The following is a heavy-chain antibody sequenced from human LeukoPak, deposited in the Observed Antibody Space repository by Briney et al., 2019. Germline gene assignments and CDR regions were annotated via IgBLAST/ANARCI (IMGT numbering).Heavy chain of an antibody. D-gene: IGHD3-9*01. V-gene: IGHV4-31*03. Sequence: PSQTLSLTCTVSGGSISSGGYYWSWIRQHPGKGLEWIGYIYYSGSTYYNPSLKSRVTISVDTSKNQFSLKLSSVTAADTAVYYCARGRYDILTGYSGIDYWGQGTLVTVSS. CDR1: GGSISSGGYY. J-gene: IGHJ4*02. CDR2: IYYSGST. CDR3: ARGRYDILTGYSGIDY.